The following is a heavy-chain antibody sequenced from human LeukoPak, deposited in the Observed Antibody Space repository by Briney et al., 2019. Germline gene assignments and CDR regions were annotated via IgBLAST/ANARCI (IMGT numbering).Heavy chain of an antibody. D-gene: IGHD6-25*01. V-gene: IGHV3-11*03. CDR2: ISSSSSYT. CDR1: GIPFRDFY. J-gene: IGHJ4*02. CDR3: AAGIAADY. Sequence: GGSLRLSCVVSGIPFRDFYMNWIRQAPGKGLEWISYISSSSSYTDYAESVKGRFTISRDNAKSALYLQMNDLRVDDTALYYCAAGIAADYWGQGTLVIVSS.